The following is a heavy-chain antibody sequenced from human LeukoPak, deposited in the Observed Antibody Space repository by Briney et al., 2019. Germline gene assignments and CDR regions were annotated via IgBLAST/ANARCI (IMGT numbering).Heavy chain of an antibody. D-gene: IGHD1-26*01. Sequence: SETLSLTCTVSGGSISSSSYYWGWIRQPPGKGLEWIGSIYYSGSTYYNPSLKSRVTISVDTSKNQFSLKLSSVTAADTAVYYCASLYLTGGGGYWGQGTLVTVSS. V-gene: IGHV4-39*07. CDR1: GGSISSSSYY. CDR2: IYYSGST. J-gene: IGHJ4*02. CDR3: ASLYLTGGGGY.